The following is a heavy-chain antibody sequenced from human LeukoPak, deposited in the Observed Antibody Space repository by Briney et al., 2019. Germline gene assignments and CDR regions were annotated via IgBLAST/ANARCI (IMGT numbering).Heavy chain of an antibody. Sequence: PGGSLRLSCAGSGFTFSSYWMHWVRQAPGKGLVWVSRINSDGSDTIYPDSVKGRFTISRDNAKNSLYLQMNSLRAEDTAVYYCAREAVADLWGQGTLVTVSS. D-gene: IGHD6-19*01. CDR1: GFTFSSYW. J-gene: IGHJ4*02. CDR2: INSDGSDT. CDR3: AREAVADL. V-gene: IGHV3-74*01.